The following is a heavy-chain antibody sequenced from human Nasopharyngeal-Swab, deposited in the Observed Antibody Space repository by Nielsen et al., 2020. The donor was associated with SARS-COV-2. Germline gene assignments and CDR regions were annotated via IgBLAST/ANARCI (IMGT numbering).Heavy chain of an antibody. CDR2: IYYSGST. Sequence: WIHQPPGTGLEWIGYIYYSGSTYYNPSLKNRVTISVDTSKNQFSLKLSSVTAADTAVYYCARGFVGAYYDSNLDVWGKGTTVTVSS. D-gene: IGHD3-22*01. J-gene: IGHJ6*04. CDR3: ARGFVGAYYDSNLDV. V-gene: IGHV4-31*02.